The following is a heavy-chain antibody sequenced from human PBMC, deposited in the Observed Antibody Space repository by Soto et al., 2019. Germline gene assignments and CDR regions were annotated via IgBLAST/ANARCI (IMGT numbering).Heavy chain of an antibody. CDR3: ARGGYRTLAWFDP. Sequence: QVQVQESGPGLVKPSETLSLTCTVSGGSISNYYWSWIRQSPGKGLEWIANIYHSGTTNYNLSLTGRVSISIDSSKNQVSPRLKSVTAADTAVYYCARGGYRTLAWFDPWGQGTLVTVSS. D-gene: IGHD5-18*01. J-gene: IGHJ5*02. CDR2: IYHSGTT. V-gene: IGHV4-59*01. CDR1: GGSISNYY.